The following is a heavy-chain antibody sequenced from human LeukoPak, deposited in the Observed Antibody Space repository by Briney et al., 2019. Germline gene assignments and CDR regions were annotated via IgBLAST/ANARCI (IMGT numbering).Heavy chain of an antibody. J-gene: IGHJ4*02. V-gene: IGHV1-18*01. CDR2: INAYSGNT. CDR3: ARDTEYCSGGSCYSN. Sequence: ASVKVSCKASGYTFTSYGITWVGQAPGQGLEGRGWINAYSGNTNYAQKFQGRVTMTTDTSTSTAYMELRSLRSDDTAVYFCARDTEYCSGGSCYSNWGQGTLVTVSS. D-gene: IGHD2-15*01. CDR1: GYTFTSYG.